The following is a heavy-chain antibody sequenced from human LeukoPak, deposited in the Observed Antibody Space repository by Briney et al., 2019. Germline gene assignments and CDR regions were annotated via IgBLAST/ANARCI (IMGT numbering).Heavy chain of an antibody. CDR1: GYTFTNYY. V-gene: IGHV1-46*01. CDR3: AREDGDYTFSFDY. J-gene: IGHJ4*02. D-gene: IGHD4-17*01. CDR2: INPRGVST. Sequence: ASVKVSCKASGYTFTNYYMHWVRQAPGQGLEWVGIINPRGVSTTYAQKFQGRVTMTRDTSTSTVYMELSSLRSEDTAVYYCAREDGDYTFSFDYWGQGTLVTVSS.